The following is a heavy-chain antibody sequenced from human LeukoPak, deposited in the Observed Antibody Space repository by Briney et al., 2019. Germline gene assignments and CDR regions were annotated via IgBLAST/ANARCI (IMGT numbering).Heavy chain of an antibody. CDR3: ARGPEYGGTIDY. CDR1: GYTFTGYY. CDR2: INPNSDAT. D-gene: IGHD4-23*01. J-gene: IGHJ4*02. V-gene: IGHV1-2*02. Sequence: ASVKVSCKASGYTFTGYYIHWVRQAPEQGLEWMGWINPNSDATKYSQKFQGRVTMTRDTSISTTYMDLTRLTSDDTAVYYCARGPEYGGTIDYWGQGTLVTVSS.